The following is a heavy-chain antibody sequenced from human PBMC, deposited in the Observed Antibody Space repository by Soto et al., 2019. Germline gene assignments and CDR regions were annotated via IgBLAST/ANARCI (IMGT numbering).Heavy chain of an antibody. D-gene: IGHD3-16*02. CDR3: AHKDVENLYSLATYDYVWGSYRYGGWFDP. Sequence: SGPTLVNPTQTRTLTCTFSGFSLSTSGGGVGWIRQPPGKALEWLALIYWNDDKRYSPSLKSRLTITKDTSKNQVVLTMTTMDPVHTATYYCAHKDVENLYSLATYDYVWGSYRYGGWFDPWGQGTLVTVSS. J-gene: IGHJ5*02. CDR1: GFSLSTSGGG. V-gene: IGHV2-5*01. CDR2: IYWNDDK.